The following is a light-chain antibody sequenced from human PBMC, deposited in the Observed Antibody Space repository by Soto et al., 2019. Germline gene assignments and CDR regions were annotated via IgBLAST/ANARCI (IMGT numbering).Light chain of an antibody. V-gene: IGLV1-40*01. CDR3: QSYDSSLSGFYV. Sequence: QSVLTQPPSVSGAPGQRVTISCTGSSSNIGAGYDVHWYQQLPGRAPKLLIYANTNRPSGVPDRFSGSRSGTSASLAITGLQAEYEADYSCQSYDSSLSGFYVFGTGTKVTVL. CDR1: SSNIGAGYD. CDR2: ANT. J-gene: IGLJ1*01.